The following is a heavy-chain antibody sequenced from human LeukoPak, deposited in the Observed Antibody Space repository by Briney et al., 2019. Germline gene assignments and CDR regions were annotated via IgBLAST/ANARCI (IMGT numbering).Heavy chain of an antibody. CDR1: GFTFSSYG. CDR3: AKEGYYYGSGSLEYYFDY. V-gene: IGHV3-23*01. CDR2: ISGSGGST. D-gene: IGHD3-10*01. J-gene: IGHJ4*02. Sequence: QSGGSLRLSCAASGFTFSSYGMSWVRQAPGKGLEWVSAISGSGGSTYYADSVKGRFAISRDNSKNTLYLQMNSLRAEDTAVYYCAKEGYYYGSGSLEYYFDYWDQGTLVTVSS.